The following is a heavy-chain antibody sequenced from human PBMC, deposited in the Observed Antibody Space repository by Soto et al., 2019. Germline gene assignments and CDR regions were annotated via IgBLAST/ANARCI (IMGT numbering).Heavy chain of an antibody. V-gene: IGHV4-59*01. D-gene: IGHD3-3*01. CDR2: IYYSGST. CDR1: GGSISSYY. Sequence: PSETLSLTCTVSGGSISSYYWSWIRQPPGKGLEWIGYIYYSGSTNYNPSLKSRVTISVDTSKNQFSLKLSSVTAADTAVYYCARQSGSITIFGVVTPGAFDIWGQGTMVTV. CDR3: ARQSGSITIFGVVTPGAFDI. J-gene: IGHJ3*02.